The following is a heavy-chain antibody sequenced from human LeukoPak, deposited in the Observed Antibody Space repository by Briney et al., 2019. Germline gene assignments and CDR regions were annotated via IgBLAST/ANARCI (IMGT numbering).Heavy chain of an antibody. J-gene: IGHJ3*02. CDR3: ASARRFGYYPLDAFDI. V-gene: IGHV1-18*01. CDR2: ISAYNGNT. CDR1: GYTFTSYG. Sequence: GASVKVSCKASGYTFTSYGISWVRPAPGQGLEWMGWISAYNGNTNYAQKLQGRVTMTTDTSTSTAYMELRSLRSDDTAVYYCASARRFGYYPLDAFDIWGQGTMVTVSS. D-gene: IGHD3-3*01.